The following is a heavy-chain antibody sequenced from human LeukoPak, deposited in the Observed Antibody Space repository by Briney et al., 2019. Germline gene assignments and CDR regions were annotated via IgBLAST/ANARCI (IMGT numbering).Heavy chain of an antibody. CDR2: ISAYNGNT. CDR3: VREYYDYYEGFDY. D-gene: IGHD3-22*01. J-gene: IGHJ4*02. V-gene: IGHV1-18*01. CDR1: GYTFTSYD. Sequence: ASVKVSCKASGYTFTSYDISWLRQAPGQGLEWMGRISAYNGNTNYAQKLQGRVTMTTDTSTRTAYMELRSLRSDDTAVYFCVREYYDYYEGFDYWGRGTLVTVSS.